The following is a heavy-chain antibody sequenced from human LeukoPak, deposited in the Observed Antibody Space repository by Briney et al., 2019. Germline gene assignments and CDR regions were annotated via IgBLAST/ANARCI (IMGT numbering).Heavy chain of an antibody. CDR3: ARVFYEAGSYWDRRWWFDP. V-gene: IGHV4-59*08. CDR1: GGSISSYY. J-gene: IGHJ5*02. D-gene: IGHD1-26*01. Sequence: SETLSLTCTVSGGSISSYYWSWIRQPPGKGLEWIGYIYYSGSTNYNPSLKSRVTISVDTSKNQFSLKLSSVTAADTAVYYCARVFYEAGSYWDRRWWFDPWGQGTLVTVSS. CDR2: IYYSGST.